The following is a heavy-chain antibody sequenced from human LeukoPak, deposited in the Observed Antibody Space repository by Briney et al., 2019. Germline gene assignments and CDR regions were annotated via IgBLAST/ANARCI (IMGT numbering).Heavy chain of an antibody. D-gene: IGHD3-16*01. CDR1: AGTSSSYA. Sequence: ASVKVSCKASAGTSSSYAISWVRQAPGQGLEWMGGIIPIFGTANYAQKFQGRVTITADESTSTAYMELSSLRSEDTAVYYCARVLMITFGGGTNWFDPWGQGTLVTVTS. J-gene: IGHJ5*02. V-gene: IGHV1-69*13. CDR2: IIPIFGTA. CDR3: ARVLMITFGGGTNWFDP.